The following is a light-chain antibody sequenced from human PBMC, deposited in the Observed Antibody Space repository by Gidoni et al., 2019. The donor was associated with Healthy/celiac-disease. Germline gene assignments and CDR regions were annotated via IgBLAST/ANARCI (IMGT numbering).Light chain of an antibody. CDR3: QQYDNIPIT. V-gene: IGKV1-33*01. CDR1: QDISNY. J-gene: IGKJ4*01. Sequence: DIQMPPSPSSLSASVGDRVTITCQASQDISNYLNWYQQKPGKAPKLLIYDASNLETGVPSRFSGSGSGTDFTFTISSLQPEDIATYYCQQYDNIPITFGGGTKVEIK. CDR2: DAS.